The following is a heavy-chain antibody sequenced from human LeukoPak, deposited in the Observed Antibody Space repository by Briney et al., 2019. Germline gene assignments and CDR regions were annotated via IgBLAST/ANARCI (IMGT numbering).Heavy chain of an antibody. CDR3: ASAGRGYYYGSGSYGMDV. V-gene: IGHV4-34*01. D-gene: IGHD3-10*01. Sequence: SETLSLTCAVYGGSFSGYYWSWIRQPPGKGLEWIGEINHSGSTNNNPSLKSRVTISVDTSKNQFSLKLSSVTAADTAVYYGASAGRGYYYGSGSYGMDVWGQGTTVTVSS. CDR2: INHSGST. J-gene: IGHJ6*02. CDR1: GGSFSGYY.